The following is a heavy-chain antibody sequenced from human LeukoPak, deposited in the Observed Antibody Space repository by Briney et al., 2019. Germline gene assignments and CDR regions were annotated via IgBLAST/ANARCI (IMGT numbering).Heavy chain of an antibody. D-gene: IGHD1-1*01. J-gene: IGHJ6*03. Sequence: ASVKVSCKASGYTFTSYGISWVRQAPGQGLEWMGWISAYNGNTNYAQKFQGRVTMTRDTSISTAYMELSRLRSDDTAVYYCARDPGDLNWYYYYIDVWGKGTTVTVSS. CDR1: GYTFTSYG. CDR3: ARDPGDLNWYYYYIDV. V-gene: IGHV1-18*01. CDR2: ISAYNGNT.